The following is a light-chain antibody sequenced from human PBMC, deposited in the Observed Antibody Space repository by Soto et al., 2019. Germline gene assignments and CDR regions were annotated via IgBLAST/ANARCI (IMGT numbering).Light chain of an antibody. CDR3: QQYNNWPLT. J-gene: IGKJ4*01. Sequence: EIGMTQSPATLSVSPGERATHSCRASQSVNNNLAWYQQKPGQAPRRLIYGASARATGIPARFSGSGSGTEFTLTISSLQSEDFAVYYCQQYNNWPLTFGGGTKVEIK. CDR1: QSVNNN. CDR2: GAS. V-gene: IGKV3-15*01.